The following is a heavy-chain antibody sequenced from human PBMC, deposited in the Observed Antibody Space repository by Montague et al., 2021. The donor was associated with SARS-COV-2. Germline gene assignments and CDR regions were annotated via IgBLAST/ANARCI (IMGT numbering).Heavy chain of an antibody. J-gene: IGHJ4*02. CDR1: GDSVSSNSAA. CDR3: ASRGAGWFGSNPERFDY. CDR2: TYYRSKWYN. Sequence: CAISGDSVSSNSAAWNWNRQSPSRGLEWLGRTYYRSKWYNDYAVSVKSRITINPDTSKNQFSLQLNSVTAADTAVYYCASRGAGWFGSNPERFDYWGQGTLVTVSS. D-gene: IGHD3-10*01. V-gene: IGHV6-1*01.